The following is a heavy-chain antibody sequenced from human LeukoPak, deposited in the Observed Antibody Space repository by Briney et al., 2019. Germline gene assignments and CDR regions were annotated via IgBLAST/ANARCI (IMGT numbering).Heavy chain of an antibody. CDR3: ARDGVVRGVILPYYYGMDV. CDR2: IIPIRGIA. Sequence: ASVKVSCKASGGTFSSYAISWVRQAPGQGLEWMGRIIPIRGIANYAQKSQGRVTITADKSTSTAYMELSSLRSEDTAVYYCARDGVVRGVILPYYYGMDVWGQGTTVTVSS. J-gene: IGHJ6*02. V-gene: IGHV1-69*04. D-gene: IGHD3-10*01. CDR1: GGTFSSYA.